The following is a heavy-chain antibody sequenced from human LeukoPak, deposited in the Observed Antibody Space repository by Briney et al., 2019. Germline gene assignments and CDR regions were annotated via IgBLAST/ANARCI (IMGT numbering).Heavy chain of an antibody. V-gene: IGHV3-13*05. CDR2: IGTVGDP. D-gene: IGHD3-3*01. Sequence: PGGSLILSCAASGFTSSRYDMHWVRQATGKGLEWVSAIGTVGDPYYPGSVKGRFTISRESAKNSLYLQMNSLRAGDTAVYYCARGFLGDAFDIWGQGTMVTVSS. J-gene: IGHJ3*02. CDR3: ARGFLGDAFDI. CDR1: GFTSSRYD.